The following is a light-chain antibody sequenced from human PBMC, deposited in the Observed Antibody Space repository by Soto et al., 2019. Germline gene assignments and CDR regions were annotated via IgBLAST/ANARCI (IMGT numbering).Light chain of an antibody. Sequence: EIVLTQSPATLSLSPGERATLSCRASQSVSSYLAWYQQKPGQAPRLLIYDASNRATGIPARFSGSGSGTDFTLPISSLEPEDCAVYYCQQRSNLLFTFGGGTKLEIK. CDR1: QSVSSY. V-gene: IGKV3-11*01. CDR2: DAS. J-gene: IGKJ4*01. CDR3: QQRSNLLFT.